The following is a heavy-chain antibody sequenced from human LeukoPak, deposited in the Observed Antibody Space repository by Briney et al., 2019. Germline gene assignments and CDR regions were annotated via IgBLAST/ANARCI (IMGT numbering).Heavy chain of an antibody. V-gene: IGHV4-39*01. CDR3: ARGLAAAGTPLDY. D-gene: IGHD6-13*01. J-gene: IGHJ4*02. CDR2: IYYSGST. CDR1: GGSISSSSYY. Sequence: PSETLSLTCTVSGGSISSSSYYWGWIRQPPGKGREWIGSIYYSGSTYYNPSLKSRVTISVDTSKNQFSLKLSSVTAADTAVYYCARGLAAAGTPLDYWGQGTLVTVSS.